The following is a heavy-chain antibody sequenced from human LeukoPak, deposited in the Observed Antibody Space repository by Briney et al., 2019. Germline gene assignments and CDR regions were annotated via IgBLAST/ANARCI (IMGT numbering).Heavy chain of an antibody. V-gene: IGHV4-39*07. Sequence: SETLSLTCTVSGGSISSSSYYWGWIRQPPGKGLEWIGSIYYSGSTYYNPSLKSRVTISVDTSKNQFSLKLSSVTAADTAVYYCARYETYSNYFDYWGQGTLVTVSS. CDR1: GGSISSSSYY. J-gene: IGHJ4*02. D-gene: IGHD6-13*01. CDR3: ARYETYSNYFDY. CDR2: IYYSGST.